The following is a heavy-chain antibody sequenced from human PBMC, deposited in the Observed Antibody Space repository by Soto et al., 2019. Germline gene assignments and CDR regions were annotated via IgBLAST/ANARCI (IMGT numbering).Heavy chain of an antibody. CDR1: GYTFTSYG. CDR3: AQALRTPGYSGYDSSLTGY. CDR2: ISAYNGNT. J-gene: IGHJ4*02. V-gene: IGHV1-18*01. D-gene: IGHD5-12*01. Sequence: QVQLVQSGAEVKKPGASVKVSCNASGYTFTSYGISWVRQEPGQGLVWMGWISAYNGNTNYAQKLQGRVNMTTDTSRGTAYMGLRGLRSDDTSAYYCAQALRTPGYSGYDSSLTGYWGEGTMVADST.